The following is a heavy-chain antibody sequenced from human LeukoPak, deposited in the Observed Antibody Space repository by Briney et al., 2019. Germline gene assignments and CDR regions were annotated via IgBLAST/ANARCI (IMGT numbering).Heavy chain of an antibody. Sequence: GRSLRLSCAASGFTFSIFAMHWVRQAPGKGLEGVAVISYDGSNKYYADSVKGRFTISRDKNTLHLQMDRLRAEDTAVFYCARDFYSYGYGVADYWGQGTLVTVSS. CDR3: ARDFYSYGYGVADY. J-gene: IGHJ4*02. V-gene: IGHV3-30-3*01. CDR2: ISYDGSNK. CDR1: GFTFSIFA. D-gene: IGHD5-18*01.